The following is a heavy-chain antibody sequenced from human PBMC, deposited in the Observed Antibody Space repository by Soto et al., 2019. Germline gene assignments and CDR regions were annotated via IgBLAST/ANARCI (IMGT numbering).Heavy chain of an antibody. CDR2: IHYSGST. J-gene: IGHJ4*02. V-gene: IGHV4-59*13. CDR1: DCSSNSFS. D-gene: IGHD3-22*01. CDR3: TRSGGDYEHSGYYGGDFHY. Sequence: TLSLTCTLPDCSSNSFSWSWLRRPPRKGREYIGYIHYSGSTNYNPSLKGRVTIPVDTSKNQFSLKLSSVPAADTAVYYCTRSGGDYEHSGYYGGDFHYWGRGTLVTVSS.